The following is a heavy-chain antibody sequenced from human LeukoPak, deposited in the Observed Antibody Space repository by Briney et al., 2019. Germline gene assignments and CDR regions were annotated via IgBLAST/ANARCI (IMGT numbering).Heavy chain of an antibody. CDR1: GFAFSSYG. D-gene: IGHD2-15*01. CDR3: ASGYCSGGSCENHFDY. Sequence: GRSLRLSCAASGFAFSSYGMHWVRQAPGKGLEWVAVIWYDGSNKYYADSVKGRFTISRDNSKNTLYLQMNSLRAEDTAVYYCASGYCSGGSCENHFDYWGQGTLVTVSS. CDR2: IWYDGSNK. V-gene: IGHV3-33*01. J-gene: IGHJ4*02.